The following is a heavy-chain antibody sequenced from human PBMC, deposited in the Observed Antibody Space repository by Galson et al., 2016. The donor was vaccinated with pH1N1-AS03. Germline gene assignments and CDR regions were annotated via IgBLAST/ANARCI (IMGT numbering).Heavy chain of an antibody. CDR1: GHTFTSYY. D-gene: IGHD1-1*01. CDR3: ARGLHTTTKTGYYYYPDV. Sequence: SVKVSCKASGHTFTSYYIHWVRQAPGQGREWMGIINPSDGNTNYAQRFQGRVTMTRDTSTSTVYMELSSLRSDDTAMFYCARGLHTTTKTGYYYYPDVWGNGTTVTVSS. J-gene: IGHJ6*03. CDR2: INPSDGNT. V-gene: IGHV1-46*01.